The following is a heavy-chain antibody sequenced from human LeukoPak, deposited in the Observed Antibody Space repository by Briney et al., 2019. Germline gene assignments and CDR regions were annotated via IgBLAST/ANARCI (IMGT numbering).Heavy chain of an antibody. CDR3: ARAVSSGYDPFDY. Sequence: GSLRLSCAASGFTVSSNYMNWVRQAPGKGLEWVSVIYSGGNTYYADSVKGRFTISRDNSKNTLYLQMNSLRAEDTAVYYCARAVSSGYDPFDYWGQGTLVTVSS. D-gene: IGHD3-22*01. V-gene: IGHV3-53*01. CDR1: GFTVSSNY. CDR2: IYSGGNT. J-gene: IGHJ4*02.